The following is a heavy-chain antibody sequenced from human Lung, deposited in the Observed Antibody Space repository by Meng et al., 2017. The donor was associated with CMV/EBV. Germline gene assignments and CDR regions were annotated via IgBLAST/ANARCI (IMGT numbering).Heavy chain of an antibody. CDR2: ISTSSSYI. J-gene: IGHJ3*01. D-gene: IGHD3-3*01. CDR1: GFTLSRYS. CDR3: ARVLETGAAFDV. V-gene: IGHV3-21*01. Sequence: GGSXRLXXAASGFTLSRYSMNWVRQAPGKGLEWVSSISTSSSYIYYRDSVKGRFTISRDNAMNSLSLQMKSLRAEDTAVYYCARVLETGAAFDVWGQGTMVPVAS.